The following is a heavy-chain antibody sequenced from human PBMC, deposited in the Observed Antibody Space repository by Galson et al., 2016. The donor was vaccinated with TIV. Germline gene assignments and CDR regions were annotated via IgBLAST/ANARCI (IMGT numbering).Heavy chain of an antibody. Sequence: SLRLSCAASGFIFSDEWMSWVRQAPGKGLAWGAKINQDGRGKYYVDSMKGRCTISRHNAENSLSLQMNSLRVEDTALYYCATEDYYTSLYWGQGILVTVSS. CDR2: INQDGRGK. J-gene: IGHJ4*02. CDR1: GFIFSDEW. V-gene: IGHV3-7*01. D-gene: IGHD1-26*01. CDR3: ATEDYYTSLY.